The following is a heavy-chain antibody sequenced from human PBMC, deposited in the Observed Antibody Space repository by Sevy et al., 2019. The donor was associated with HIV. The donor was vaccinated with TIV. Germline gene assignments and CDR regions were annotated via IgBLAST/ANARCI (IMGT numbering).Heavy chain of an antibody. CDR3: ARACAAAGGKSGPIDAFDI. V-gene: IGHV3-13*01. J-gene: IGHJ3*02. CDR2: IGTLTDT. Sequence: GGSLRLSCVASGFTFSTYDMHWVRQVTGKGLEWVSGIGTLTDTYYPDSVKGRFIISRENAKNSLYLQMNSLRAGDTAVYYCARACAAAGGKSGPIDAFDIWGQGILVTVSS. D-gene: IGHD6-13*01. CDR1: GFTFSTYD.